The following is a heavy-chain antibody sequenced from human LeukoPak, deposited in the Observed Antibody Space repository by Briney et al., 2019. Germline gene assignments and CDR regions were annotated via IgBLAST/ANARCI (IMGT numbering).Heavy chain of an antibody. V-gene: IGHV1-8*01. Sequence: ASVKVSCKASGYTFTSYDINWVRQATGQGLEWMGWMNPNSGNTGYAQKFQGRVTMTRNTSISTAYMELSSLRSEDTAVYYCVRRLGYCSDGSCYSLNYWGQGTLVTVSS. D-gene: IGHD2-15*01. CDR1: GYTFTSYD. CDR3: VRRLGYCSDGSCYSLNY. CDR2: MNPNSGNT. J-gene: IGHJ4*02.